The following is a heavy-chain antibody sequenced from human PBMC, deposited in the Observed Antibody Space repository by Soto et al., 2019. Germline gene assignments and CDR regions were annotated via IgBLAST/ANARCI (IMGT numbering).Heavy chain of an antibody. V-gene: IGHV3-7*03. CDR2: INQDGSER. Sequence: EVQLVESGGGLVQPGRSLRLSCAASGFTFDDYAIHWVRQTPGKGLEWVANINQDGSERYYVDSVRGRFTISRDNVENSLYLQLNSLRPEDTAVYYCAVYGYGVSAAAYWGQGTLVTVSS. D-gene: IGHD4-17*01. J-gene: IGHJ4*02. CDR1: GFTFDDYA. CDR3: AVYGYGVSAAAY.